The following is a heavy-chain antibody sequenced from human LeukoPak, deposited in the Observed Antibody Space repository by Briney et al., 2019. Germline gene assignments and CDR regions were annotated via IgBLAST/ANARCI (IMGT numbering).Heavy chain of an antibody. CDR3: AKSGLRYFDWLSFRFDP. Sequence: GGSLRLSCAASGFTFSSYAMSWVRQAPGKGLEWVSAISGSGGSTYYADSVKGRFTISRDNSKNTLYLQMNSLRAEDTAVYYCAKSGLRYFDWLSFRFDPWGQGTLVTVSS. D-gene: IGHD3-9*01. CDR1: GFTFSSYA. J-gene: IGHJ5*02. V-gene: IGHV3-23*01. CDR2: ISGSGGST.